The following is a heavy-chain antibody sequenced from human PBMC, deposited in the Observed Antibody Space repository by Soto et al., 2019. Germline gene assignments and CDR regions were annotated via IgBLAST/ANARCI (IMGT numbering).Heavy chain of an antibody. CDR1: GFTVSTYY. CDR3: ARVYTRWAMDV. D-gene: IGHD2-2*02. Sequence: EVQLVASGGGLVQPGGSLRLSCAASGFTVSTYYMSWVRQAPGKGLEWVSLIYSGGNTYYADSVKGRFTISRDNSKNTLYLQMNSLRVEDTAVYYCARVYTRWAMDVWGQGTTVTVSS. CDR2: IYSGGNT. J-gene: IGHJ6*02. V-gene: IGHV3-66*01.